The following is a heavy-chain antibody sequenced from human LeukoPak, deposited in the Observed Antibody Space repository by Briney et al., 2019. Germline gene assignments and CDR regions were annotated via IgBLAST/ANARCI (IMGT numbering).Heavy chain of an antibody. V-gene: IGHV3-53*05. CDR1: GFTVSSNY. D-gene: IGHD2-2*02. CDR3: ARSTRAHCSSTSCHIDY. Sequence: PGGSLRLSCAASGFTVSSNYMSWVRQAPGKGLEWVSVIYSGGSTYYADSVKGRFTISRDNSKNTLYLQMNSLRAEDTAVYYCARSTRAHCSSTSCHIDYWGQGTLVTVSS. CDR2: IYSGGST. J-gene: IGHJ4*02.